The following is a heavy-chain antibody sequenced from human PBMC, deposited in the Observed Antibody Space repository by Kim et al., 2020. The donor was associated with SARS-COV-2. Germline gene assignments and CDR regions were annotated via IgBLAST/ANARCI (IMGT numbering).Heavy chain of an antibody. CDR2: IYSSGST. V-gene: IGHV4-59*01. J-gene: IGHJ4*02. CDR3: VRGPTRYYFDY. Sequence: SETPSLTCTVSSGSISSYYWSWIRQPPGKGLEWIGYIYSSGSTNYNSSLESRVTISLDTSNNQFSLKLTSVTPADTAVYFCVRGPTRYYFDYWGQGTLVTVSS. CDR1: SGSISSYY.